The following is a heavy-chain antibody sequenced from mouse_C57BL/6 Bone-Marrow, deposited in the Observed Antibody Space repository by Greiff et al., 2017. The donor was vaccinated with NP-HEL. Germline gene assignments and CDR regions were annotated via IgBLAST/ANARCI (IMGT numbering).Heavy chain of an antibody. Sequence: VQRVESGPGLVQPSQSLSITCTVSGFSLTSYGVHWVRQSPGKGLEWLGVIWSGGSTDYNAAFISRLSISKDNSKRQVFFKMNSLQADDTAIYYCASYDGYSYAMDYWGQGTSVTVSS. CDR3: ASYDGYSYAMDY. J-gene: IGHJ4*01. V-gene: IGHV2-2*01. D-gene: IGHD2-3*01. CDR1: GFSLTSYG. CDR2: IWSGGST.